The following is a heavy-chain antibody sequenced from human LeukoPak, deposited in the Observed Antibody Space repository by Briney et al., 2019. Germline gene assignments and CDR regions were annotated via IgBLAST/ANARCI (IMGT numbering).Heavy chain of an antibody. J-gene: IGHJ4*02. CDR2: ISYDGSNK. CDR3: ARGVGDYYGSGSYSPTSDY. D-gene: IGHD3-10*01. CDR1: GFTFSSYA. V-gene: IGHV3-30-3*01. Sequence: GGSLTLSCAASGFTFSSYAMHWVRQAPGKALEWVAVISYDGSNKYYADSVKGRFTISRDNSKNTLYLQMNSLRAEDTAVYYCARGVGDYYGSGSYSPTSDYWGQGTLVTVSS.